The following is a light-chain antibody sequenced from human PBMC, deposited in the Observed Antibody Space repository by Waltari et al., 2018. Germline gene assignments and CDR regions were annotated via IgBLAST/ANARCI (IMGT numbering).Light chain of an antibody. V-gene: IGKV3-20*01. J-gene: IGKJ1*01. Sequence: TVLTQSPGTASLSPGERDTLSCGASQSVGSSRLAWYQQKPGQAPRLVIYRASRRATGITGRFSGSGSGTDFSLTISRLEPEDVAVYYCQQHGTLPATFGQGTKVEIK. CDR1: QSVGSSR. CDR3: QQHGTLPAT. CDR2: RAS.